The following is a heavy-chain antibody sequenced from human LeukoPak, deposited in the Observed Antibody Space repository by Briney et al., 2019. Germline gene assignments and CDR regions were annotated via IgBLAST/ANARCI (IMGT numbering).Heavy chain of an antibody. D-gene: IGHD3-22*01. CDR3: AKDTDQYYYDSSGYYHDAFDI. CDR1: GFTFDDYA. J-gene: IGHJ3*02. CDR2: ISWNSGSI. V-gene: IGHV3-9*01. Sequence: GRSLRLSCAASGFTFDDYAMHWVRQVPGKGLEWVSGISWNSGSIGYADSVKGRFTISRDNAKNSLYLQMSSLRADDTALYYCAKDTDQYYYDSSGYYHDAFDIWGQGTMVTVSS.